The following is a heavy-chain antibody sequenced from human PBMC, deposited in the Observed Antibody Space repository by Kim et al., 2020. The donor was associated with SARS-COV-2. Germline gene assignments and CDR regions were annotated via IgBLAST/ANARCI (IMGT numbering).Heavy chain of an antibody. CDR3: ARDHSYCSGGSCYSGFPGMDV. CDR1: GGSISSYY. V-gene: IGHV4-4*07. D-gene: IGHD2-15*01. Sequence: SETLSLTCTVSGGSISSYYWSWIRQPAGKGLEWIGRIYTSGSTNYNPSLKSRVTMSVDTSKNQFSLKLSSVTAADTAVYYCARDHSYCSGGSCYSGFPGMDVWGQGTTVTVSS. CDR2: IYTSGST. J-gene: IGHJ6*02.